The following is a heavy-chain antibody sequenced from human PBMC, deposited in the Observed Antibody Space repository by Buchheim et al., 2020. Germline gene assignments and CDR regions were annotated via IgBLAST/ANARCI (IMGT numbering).Heavy chain of an antibody. Sequence: QVQLVESGGGVVQPGRSLRLSCAASGFTFSTYGMHWVRQAPGKGLEWVAVISYDGSNKYYADSVTGRFTISRDNSKNTLYLQMNSLRAEDTAVYYCVKAQRDTGTTRIELEYWGQGTL. CDR3: VKAQRDTGTTRIELEY. J-gene: IGHJ4*02. V-gene: IGHV3-30*18. CDR2: ISYDGSNK. D-gene: IGHD1-1*01. CDR1: GFTFSTYG.